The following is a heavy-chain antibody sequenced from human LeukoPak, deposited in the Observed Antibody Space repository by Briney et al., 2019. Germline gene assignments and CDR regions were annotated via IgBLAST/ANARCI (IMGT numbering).Heavy chain of an antibody. CDR1: GYTLTIYG. CDR2: ISAYNGNT. D-gene: IGHD3-10*01. Sequence: GASVTVSCTASGYTLTIYGISWVRQAPGQGLEWMGWISAYNGNTRYSQKLQGRVTITTDTSTSTAYMELRSLRSDDTAVYYCARGGGVLPHKFDPWGQGTLVTVSS. CDR3: ARGGGVLPHKFDP. J-gene: IGHJ5*02. V-gene: IGHV1-18*01.